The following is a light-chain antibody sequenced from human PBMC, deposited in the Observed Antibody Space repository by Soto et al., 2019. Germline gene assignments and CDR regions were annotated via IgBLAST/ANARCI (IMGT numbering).Light chain of an antibody. CDR3: LQDFNYPWT. CDR1: QGVRND. V-gene: IGKV1-6*01. CDR2: AAS. Sequence: AIQMTQSPSSLSASVGDRVTITCRASQGVRNDLGWYQQKPGRAPKLLIYAASSLQSGVPSRFSGSGSGTDFTLTISSLQPEDSATYYCLQDFNYPWTFGQGTKVEIK. J-gene: IGKJ1*01.